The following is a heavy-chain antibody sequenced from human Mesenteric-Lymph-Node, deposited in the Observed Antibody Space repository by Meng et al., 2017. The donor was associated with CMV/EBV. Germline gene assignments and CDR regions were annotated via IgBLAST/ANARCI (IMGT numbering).Heavy chain of an antibody. Sequence: FSGSYWSWIRQPPRKGLGWIGEINHSGSTNYNPSLNSRVTISVDTSKNQFSLKLSSVTAADTAVYYCARVMYYDFWSGYSGRHYFDYWGQGTLVTVSS. CDR3: ARVMYYDFWSGYSGRHYFDY. CDR1: FSGSY. V-gene: IGHV4-34*01. J-gene: IGHJ4*02. CDR2: INHSGST. D-gene: IGHD3-3*01.